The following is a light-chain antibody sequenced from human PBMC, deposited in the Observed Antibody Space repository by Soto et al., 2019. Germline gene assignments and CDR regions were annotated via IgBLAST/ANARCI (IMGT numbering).Light chain of an antibody. CDR3: SSYTSKSSLR. J-gene: IGLJ2*01. CDR1: LRDVGACNL. V-gene: IGLV2-14*01. Sequence: QSALTQPASVSGSPGQSITISCAGTLRDVGACNLVSWYQQHPGSAPQLLVYEVRNRPAGSSFRFSGSKSGNPASLTSSGLQAEDEADYYCSSYTSKSSLRFGGGTKVAVL. CDR2: EVR.